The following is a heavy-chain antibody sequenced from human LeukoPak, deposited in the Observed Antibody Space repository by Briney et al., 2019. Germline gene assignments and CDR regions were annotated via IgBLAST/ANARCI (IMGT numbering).Heavy chain of an antibody. D-gene: IGHD1-26*01. CDR2: ISDSGGNR. V-gene: IGHV3-23*01. J-gene: IGHJ4*02. CDR3: AKDMLGGNYGLRLDY. CDR1: GFTFSSYA. Sequence: GGSLRLSCAASGFTFSSYAMSWVRQAPGKGLEWVSLISDSGGNRYYAESVKGRFTISRDNSKNTLYLQMNSLRVEDTAVYYCAKDMLGGNYGLRLDYWGLGTLVTVSS.